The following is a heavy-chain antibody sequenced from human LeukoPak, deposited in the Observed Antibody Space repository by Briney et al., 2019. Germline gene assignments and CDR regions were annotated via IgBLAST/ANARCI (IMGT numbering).Heavy chain of an antibody. D-gene: IGHD3-10*01. V-gene: IGHV3-53*05. Sequence: PGGSLRLSCAASGFTVSSNYMSWVRQAPGKGLEWVSVIYSGGSTYYADSVKGRFTISRDNAKNSLYLQMSSLSAEDTALYYCVKRSGGRSAASNSDYYYGMDVWGLGTTVTVSS. CDR3: VKRSGGRSAASNSDYYYGMDV. CDR1: GFTVSSNY. CDR2: IYSGGST. J-gene: IGHJ6*02.